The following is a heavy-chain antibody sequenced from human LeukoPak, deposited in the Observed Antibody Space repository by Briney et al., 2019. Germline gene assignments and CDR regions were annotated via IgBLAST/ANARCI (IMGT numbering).Heavy chain of an antibody. V-gene: IGHV4-39*07. CDR3: IRSGWYPEYFQH. CDR2: IYYSGST. CDR1: GGSISSSSYY. J-gene: IGHJ1*01. D-gene: IGHD6-19*01. Sequence: ASETLSLTCTVSGGSISSSSYYWGWLRQPPGKGLEWIGSIYYSGSTNYNPSLKSRVTISVDTSKNQFSLKLSSVTAADTAAYYCIRSGWYPEYFQHWGQGTLVTVSS.